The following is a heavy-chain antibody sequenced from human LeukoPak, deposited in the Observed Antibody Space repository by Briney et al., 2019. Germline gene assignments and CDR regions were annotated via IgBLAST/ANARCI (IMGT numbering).Heavy chain of an antibody. Sequence: SETLSLTCTVSGGSISSSNYYWGWIRQPPGKGLEWIGSIYYSGTPYYSPSLKSRITISVDTSKNQFSLKLSSVTAADTAVYYCARSHGYSYGYNYWGQGTLVTVSS. CDR3: ARSHGYSYGYNY. CDR2: IYYSGTP. V-gene: IGHV4-39*01. J-gene: IGHJ4*02. CDR1: GGSISSSNYY. D-gene: IGHD5-18*01.